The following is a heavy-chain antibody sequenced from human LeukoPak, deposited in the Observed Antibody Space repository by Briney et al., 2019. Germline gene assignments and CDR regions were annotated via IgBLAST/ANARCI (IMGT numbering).Heavy chain of an antibody. CDR2: INHSGST. CDR1: GGSFSGYY. J-gene: IGHJ5*02. Sequence: PSETLSLICAVYGGSFSGYYWSWIRQPPGKGLEWIGEINHSGSTNYNPSLKSRVTISVDTSKNQFSLKLSSVTAAGTAVYYCARGPDIVVVPAARRWFDPWGQGTLVTVSS. D-gene: IGHD2-2*01. CDR3: ARGPDIVVVPAARRWFDP. V-gene: IGHV4-34*01.